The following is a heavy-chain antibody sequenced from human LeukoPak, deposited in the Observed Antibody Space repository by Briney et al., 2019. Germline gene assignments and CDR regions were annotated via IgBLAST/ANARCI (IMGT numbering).Heavy chain of an antibody. CDR3: ARDGRKGLWNYGMDV. J-gene: IGHJ6*02. Sequence: SETLSLTCTVSGGSISSYYWSWIRQPPGKGLEWIGYIYYSGSTNYNPSLKSRVTISVDTSKNQFSLKLSSVTAADTAVYYCARDGRKGLWNYGMDVWGQGTTVTVSS. V-gene: IGHV4-59*01. CDR1: GGSISSYY. D-gene: IGHD5-18*01. CDR2: IYYSGST.